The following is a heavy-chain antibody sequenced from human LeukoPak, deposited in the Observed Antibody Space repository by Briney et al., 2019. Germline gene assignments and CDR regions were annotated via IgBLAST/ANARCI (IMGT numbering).Heavy chain of an antibody. Sequence: AASVKVSCKASGGTFSSYAISWVRQAPGQGLEWMGGIIPIFGTANYAQKFQGRVTITADESTSTAYMELSSLRSEDTAVYYCAALTSSPQYYYYGMDVWGQGTTVTVSS. CDR3: AALTSSPQYYYYGMDV. D-gene: IGHD2-2*01. CDR1: GGTFSSYA. V-gene: IGHV1-69*13. CDR2: IIPIFGTA. J-gene: IGHJ6*02.